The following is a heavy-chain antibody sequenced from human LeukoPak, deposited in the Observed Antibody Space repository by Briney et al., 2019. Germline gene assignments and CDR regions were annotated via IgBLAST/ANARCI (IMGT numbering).Heavy chain of an antibody. CDR2: ISSSSSYI. Sequence: GGSLRLSCAASGFTFSSYSMNWVRQAPGKGLEWVSSISSSSSYIYYANSVKGRFTISRDNAKNSLYLQMNSLRAEDTAVYYCASLGDGDWDYWGQGTLVTVSS. V-gene: IGHV3-21*01. CDR1: GFTFSSYS. J-gene: IGHJ4*02. D-gene: IGHD2-21*02. CDR3: ASLGDGDWDY.